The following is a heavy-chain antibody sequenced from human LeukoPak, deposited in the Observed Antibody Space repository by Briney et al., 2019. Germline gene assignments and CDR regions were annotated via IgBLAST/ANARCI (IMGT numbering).Heavy chain of an antibody. CDR1: GFTVSSNY. V-gene: IGHV3-53*01. CDR2: IYSGGST. Sequence: GGSLRLSCAASGFTVSSNYMSWVRQAPGKGLEWVSVIYSGGSTYYADSAKGRFTISRDNSKNTLYLQMNSLRAEDTAVYYCARDRVVVVPAARPYYYYYYGMDVWGQGTTVTVSS. D-gene: IGHD2-2*01. CDR3: ARDRVVVVPAARPYYYYYYGMDV. J-gene: IGHJ6*02.